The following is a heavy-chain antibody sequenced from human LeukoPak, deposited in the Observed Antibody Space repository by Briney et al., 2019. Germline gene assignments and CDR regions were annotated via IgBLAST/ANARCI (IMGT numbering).Heavy chain of an antibody. CDR2: ISGSGGSR. CDR3: ARDGTYYHDSSGYYAFFDY. V-gene: IGHV3-23*01. J-gene: IGHJ4*02. CDR1: GVIFSSYA. D-gene: IGHD3-22*01. Sequence: GGSLRLSCAASGVIFSSYAMSWVRQAPGRGPEWVSVISGSGGSRYYADSVKGRFTISRDNSKNTLYLQMNSLRAEDTAVYYCARDGTYYHDSSGYYAFFDYWGQGTLVTVSS.